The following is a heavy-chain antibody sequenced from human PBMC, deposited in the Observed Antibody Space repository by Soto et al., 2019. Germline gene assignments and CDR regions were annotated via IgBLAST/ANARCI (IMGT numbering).Heavy chain of an antibody. Sequence: SVKVSCKASGGTFSSYAISWVRQAPGQGLEWMGGIIPIFGTANYAQKFQGRVTITSDKSTSTAYMELSSLRSEDTAVYYCARSSDSSSSFYYYYGMDVWGQGTTVTVS. CDR3: ARSSDSSSSFYYYYGMDV. CDR1: GGTFSSYA. J-gene: IGHJ6*02. D-gene: IGHD6-6*01. CDR2: IIPIFGTA. V-gene: IGHV1-69*06.